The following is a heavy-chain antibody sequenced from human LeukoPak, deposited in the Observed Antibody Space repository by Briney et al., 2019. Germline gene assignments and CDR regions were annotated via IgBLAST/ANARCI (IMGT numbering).Heavy chain of an antibody. CDR3: AKDREESGGYAYYYYYGMDV. Sequence: GGSLRLSCAASGFTFSSYGMSWVRQAPGKGLEWVSAISSSGGSTYYADSVKGRFTISRDNSKNTLYLQVNSLTAEDTAVYYCAKDREESGGYAYYYYYGMDVWGQGTTVTVSS. CDR1: GFTFSSYG. D-gene: IGHD5-12*01. V-gene: IGHV3-23*01. J-gene: IGHJ6*02. CDR2: ISSSGGST.